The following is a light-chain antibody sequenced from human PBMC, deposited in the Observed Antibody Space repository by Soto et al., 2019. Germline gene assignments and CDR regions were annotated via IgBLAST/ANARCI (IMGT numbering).Light chain of an antibody. CDR2: GAS. J-gene: IGKJ4*01. CDR1: QSVSSN. CDR3: QQYNNWPLT. Sequence: PGEGATLACRASQSVSSNLAWYQQKPGQAPRLLIYGASTRATGIPARFSGSGSGTEFTLTISSLQSEDFAVYYCQQYNNWPLTFGGGTKVDIK. V-gene: IGKV3-15*01.